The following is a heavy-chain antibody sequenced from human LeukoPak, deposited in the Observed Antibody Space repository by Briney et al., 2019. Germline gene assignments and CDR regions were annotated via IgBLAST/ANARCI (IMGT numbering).Heavy chain of an antibody. V-gene: IGHV1-46*01. CDR2: INPSGGST. CDR3: AREDYYDSGSNDY. D-gene: IGHD3-22*01. J-gene: IGHJ4*02. Sequence: ASVKVSCKASGDTFTSYYMHWVRQAPGQGLQWMGIINPSGGSTSYAQKFQGRVTITRNTSISTAYMELSSLRSEDTAVYYCAREDYYDSGSNDYWGQGTLVTVSS. CDR1: GDTFTSYY.